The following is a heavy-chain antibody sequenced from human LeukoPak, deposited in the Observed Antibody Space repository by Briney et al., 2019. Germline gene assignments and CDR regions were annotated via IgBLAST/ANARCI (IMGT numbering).Heavy chain of an antibody. V-gene: IGHV1-69*06. Sequence: SVKVSCKASGGTFSSYAISWMRQAPGQGLEWMGGIIPIFGTANYAQKFQGRVTITADKSTSTAYMELSSLRSEDTAVYYCARVATVYSSSWAFDYWGQGTLVTVSS. J-gene: IGHJ4*02. CDR1: GGTFSSYA. CDR2: IIPIFGTA. CDR3: ARVATVYSSSWAFDY. D-gene: IGHD6-13*01.